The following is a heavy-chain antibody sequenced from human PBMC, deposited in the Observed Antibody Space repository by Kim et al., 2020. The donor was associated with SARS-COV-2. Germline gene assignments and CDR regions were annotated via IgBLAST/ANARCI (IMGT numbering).Heavy chain of an antibody. CDR1: GYTFTTYA. J-gene: IGHJ6*02. Sequence: ASVKVSCKASGYTFTTYAMHWVRQAPGQRLEWMGWINAGNGNTKYSQKFQGRVTITRDTSASTAYMELSSLRSEDTAVYYCARLLTTVVTPYYYGMDVWGQGTTVTVSS. V-gene: IGHV1-3*01. CDR3: ARLLTTVVTPYYYGMDV. D-gene: IGHD4-17*01. CDR2: INAGNGNT.